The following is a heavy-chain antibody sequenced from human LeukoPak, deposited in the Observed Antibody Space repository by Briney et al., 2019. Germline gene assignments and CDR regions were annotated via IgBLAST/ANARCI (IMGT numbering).Heavy chain of an antibody. CDR1: GGSISSGGYY. Sequence: PXETLSLTCTVSGGSISSGGYYWSWIRQHPGKGLEWIGYIYYSGSTYYNPSLKSRVTISVDTSKNQFSLKLSSVTAADTAVYYCATQSSMVRGVPYPLYYYYGMDVWGQGTTVTVSS. J-gene: IGHJ6*02. D-gene: IGHD3-10*01. V-gene: IGHV4-31*03. CDR3: ATQSSMVRGVPYPLYYYYGMDV. CDR2: IYYSGST.